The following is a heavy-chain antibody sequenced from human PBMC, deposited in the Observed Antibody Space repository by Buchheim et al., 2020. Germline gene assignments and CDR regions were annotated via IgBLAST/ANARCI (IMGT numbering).Heavy chain of an antibody. J-gene: IGHJ4*02. Sequence: QLQLQESGPGLVKPSETLSLTCTVSGGSISSSSYYWGWIRQPPGKGLEWIGSIYYSGSTYYNPSLKSRVTISIDTSKNQFSLKLSSVTAADTAVYYCARTMSSSLSRPYFDYWGQGTL. CDR2: IYYSGST. V-gene: IGHV4-39*01. CDR1: GGSISSSSYY. D-gene: IGHD6-13*01. CDR3: ARTMSSSLSRPYFDY.